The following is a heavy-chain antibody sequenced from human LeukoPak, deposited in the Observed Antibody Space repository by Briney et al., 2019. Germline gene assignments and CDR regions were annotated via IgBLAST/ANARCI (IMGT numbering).Heavy chain of an antibody. J-gene: IGHJ4*02. D-gene: IGHD2-2*01. CDR1: GFTFSGYA. CDR2: ISGSGGSP. CDR3: AKRRGEVPAASLDY. Sequence: GGSLRLSCAASGFTFSGYAMSWVRQAPGKGLEWVSGISGSGGSPSYADSVKGRFTISRDNSKNTLYLQMNSLRAEDTAMYYCAKRRGEVPAASLDYWGQGTLVTVSS. V-gene: IGHV3-23*01.